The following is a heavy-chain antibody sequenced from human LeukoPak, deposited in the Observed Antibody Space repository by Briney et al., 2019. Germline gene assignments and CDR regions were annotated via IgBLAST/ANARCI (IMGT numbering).Heavy chain of an antibody. CDR1: GGSISSSSYY. V-gene: IGHV4-39*07. CDR2: IYYSGST. D-gene: IGHD3-22*01. J-gene: IGHJ3*02. CDR3: ARGPLVAQYYYDSSGYYLRDDAFDI. Sequence: SETQSLTCTVSGGSISSSSYYWGWIRQPPGKGLEWIGSIYYSGSTYYNPSLKSRVTISVDTSKNQFSLKLSSVTAADTAVYYCARGPLVAQYYYDSSGYYLRDDAFDIWGQGTMVTVSS.